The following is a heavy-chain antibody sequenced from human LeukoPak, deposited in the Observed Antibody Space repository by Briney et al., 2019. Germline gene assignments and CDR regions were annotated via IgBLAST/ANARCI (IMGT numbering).Heavy chain of an antibody. CDR1: GDSFSSHY. Sequence: SETLSLTCAVSGDSFSSHYWTWIRQSPGTGLEWIGYISHIGRTNYNPSLKSRVTISIDTSKNQFSLKLRSVTAADTAVYYCARDRYSSSWYWFDPWGQGTLVTVSS. CDR2: ISHIGRT. CDR3: ARDRYSSSWYWFDP. J-gene: IGHJ5*02. D-gene: IGHD6-13*01. V-gene: IGHV4-59*11.